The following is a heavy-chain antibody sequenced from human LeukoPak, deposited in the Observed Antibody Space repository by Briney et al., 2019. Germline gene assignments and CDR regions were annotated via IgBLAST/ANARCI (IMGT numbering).Heavy chain of an antibody. Sequence: PGGSLRPSCAASGFTFSDYYMSWIRQAPGKGLEWVSYISSSGSTIYYADSVKGRFTISRDNAKNSLYLQMNSLRAEDTAVYYCARVGSYSSSSYYYYYMDVWGKGTTVTVSS. V-gene: IGHV3-11*01. J-gene: IGHJ6*03. CDR3: ARVGSYSSSSYYYYYMDV. CDR1: GFTFSDYY. D-gene: IGHD6-6*01. CDR2: ISSSGSTI.